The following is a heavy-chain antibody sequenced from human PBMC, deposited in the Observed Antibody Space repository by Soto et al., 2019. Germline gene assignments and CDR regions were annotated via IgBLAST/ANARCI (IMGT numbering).Heavy chain of an antibody. Sequence: SVKVSCKASGGTFSSYAISWVRQAPGQGLEWMGGIIPIFGTANYAQKFQGGVTITADKSTSTAYMELSSLRSEDTAVYYCARGRDGFYYYGMDVWGQGTTVTVSS. CDR2: IIPIFGTA. D-gene: IGHD5-12*01. V-gene: IGHV1-69*06. CDR1: GGTFSSYA. J-gene: IGHJ6*02. CDR3: ARGRDGFYYYGMDV.